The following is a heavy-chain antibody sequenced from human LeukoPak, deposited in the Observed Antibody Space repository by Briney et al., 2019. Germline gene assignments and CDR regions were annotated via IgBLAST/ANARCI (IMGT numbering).Heavy chain of an antibody. CDR2: ITGSGDST. Sequence: PGGSLRLSCAASGFTFSSYAMNWVRQAPGKGLEWVSAITGSGDSTYYADSVKGRFTISRDNSKNTLYLQMNSLRAEDTPVFYCAKDSAPLYSRSPPLNYWGQGTLVTVSS. D-gene: IGHD6-6*01. J-gene: IGHJ4*02. V-gene: IGHV3-23*01. CDR3: AKDSAPLYSRSPPLNY. CDR1: GFTFSSYA.